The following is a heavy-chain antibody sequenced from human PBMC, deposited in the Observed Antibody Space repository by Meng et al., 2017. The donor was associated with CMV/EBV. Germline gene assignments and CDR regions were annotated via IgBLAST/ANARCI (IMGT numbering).Heavy chain of an antibody. CDR2: INSYSGDT. Sequence: ASVKVSCKASGYTFTSYYMHWVRQAPGQGLEWMGWINSYSGDTGHKQKFQGRVTMTRNTSTSTVYMELTSLRSEDTAVYYCARGGYSQSLDYWGQGTLVTVSS. J-gene: IGHJ4*02. CDR1: GYTFTSYY. D-gene: IGHD5-18*01. CDR3: ARGGYSQSLDY. V-gene: IGHV1-8*02.